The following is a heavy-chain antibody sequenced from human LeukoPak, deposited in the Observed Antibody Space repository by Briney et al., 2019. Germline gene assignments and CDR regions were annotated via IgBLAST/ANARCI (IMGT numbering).Heavy chain of an antibody. CDR3: AREQAYYYGSGRVDP. J-gene: IGHJ5*02. CDR1: GGSVSSGSYY. Sequence: PSETLSLTCTVSGGSVSSGSYYWSWIPQPPGKGLEWIGYIYYSGSTNYNPSLKSRVTISVDTSKNQFSLKLSSVTAADTAVYYCAREQAYYYGSGRVDPWGQGTLVTVSS. CDR2: IYYSGST. V-gene: IGHV4-61*01. D-gene: IGHD3-10*01.